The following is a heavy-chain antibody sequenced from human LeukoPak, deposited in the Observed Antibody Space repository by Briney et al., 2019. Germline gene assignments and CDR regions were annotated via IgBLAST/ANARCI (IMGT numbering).Heavy chain of an antibody. J-gene: IGHJ3*01. Sequence: GGSLRLSCAASGFTFSSYAMHWVRQAPGKGLEWVAVISYDGSNKYYADSVKGRFTISRDNSKNTLYLQTNSLRAEDTAVYYCARDLYYDSSGLWGQGTMVTVSS. D-gene: IGHD3-22*01. CDR1: GFTFSSYA. CDR2: ISYDGSNK. V-gene: IGHV3-30-3*01. CDR3: ARDLYYDSSGL.